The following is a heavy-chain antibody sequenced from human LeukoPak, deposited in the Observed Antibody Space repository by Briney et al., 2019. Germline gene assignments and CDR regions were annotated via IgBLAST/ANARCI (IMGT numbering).Heavy chain of an antibody. CDR1: GGSFSGYY. CDR2: INHSGST. J-gene: IGHJ5*02. CDR3: ARGKGLYSSGWYAHCPNWFDP. D-gene: IGHD6-19*01. Sequence: SETLSLTCAVYGGSFSGYYWSWIRQPPGNGLEWIGEINHSGSTNYNPSLKSRVTISVDTSKNQFSLKLSSVTAADTAVYYCARGKGLYSSGWYAHCPNWFDPWGQGTLVTVSS. V-gene: IGHV4-34*01.